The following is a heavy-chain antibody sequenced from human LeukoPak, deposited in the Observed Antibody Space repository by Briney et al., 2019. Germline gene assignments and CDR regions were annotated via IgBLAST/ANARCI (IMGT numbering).Heavy chain of an antibody. J-gene: IGHJ4*02. CDR1: GGSISSGGYY. CDR2: IYYSGST. CDR3: ARDDVSCSGGSCTEN. D-gene: IGHD2-15*01. V-gene: IGHV4-31*03. Sequence: PSQTLSLTCTVSGGSISSGGYYWSWIRRHPGKGLEWIGYIYYSGSTYYNPSLKSRVTISVDTSKDQFSLKLSSVTAADTAVYYCARDDVSCSGGSCTENWGQGTLVTVSS.